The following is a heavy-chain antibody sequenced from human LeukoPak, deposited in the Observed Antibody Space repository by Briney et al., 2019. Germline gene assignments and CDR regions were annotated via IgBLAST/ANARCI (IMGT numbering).Heavy chain of an antibody. Sequence: PSETLSLTCTVSGGSISSSSYYWGWIRQPPGKGLEWNGSIYYSGSTYYNPSLKSRVTISVDTSKNQFSLKLSSVTAADTAVYYCARVWDSRDAFDIWGQGTMVTVSS. CDR1: GGSISSSSYY. D-gene: IGHD3-22*01. CDR2: IYYSGST. V-gene: IGHV4-39*07. J-gene: IGHJ3*02. CDR3: ARVWDSRDAFDI.